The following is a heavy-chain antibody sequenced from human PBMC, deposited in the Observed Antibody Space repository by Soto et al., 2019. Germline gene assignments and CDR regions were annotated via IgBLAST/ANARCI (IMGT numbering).Heavy chain of an antibody. CDR2: IKEDGSEK. CDR3: ARINGSSFFDY. J-gene: IGHJ4*02. Sequence: GGSLRLSXAASGFIFNTYWMTWVRQAPGKGLEWVANIKEDGSEKYYVDSVKGRFTISRDNAKNLMFLQMNSLRAEDTSVYYCARINGSSFFDYWGQGIPVTVSS. V-gene: IGHV3-7*01. CDR1: GFIFNTYW. D-gene: IGHD3-10*01.